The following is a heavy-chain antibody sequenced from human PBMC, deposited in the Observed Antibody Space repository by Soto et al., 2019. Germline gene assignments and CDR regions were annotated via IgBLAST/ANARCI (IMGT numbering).Heavy chain of an antibody. CDR3: ARRSGYSGFDP. CDR1: GYSFANYW. CDR2: IYPGDSDT. J-gene: IGHJ5*02. V-gene: IGHV5-51*01. D-gene: IGHD3-3*01. Sequence: RGESLKISCQGFGYSFANYWIAWVCQMPGKGLDWMGNIYPGDSDTTYSPSFRGQVTISADKSISTAYLQWSSLKASDTAIYYCARRSGYSGFDPWGLGTLVTVSS.